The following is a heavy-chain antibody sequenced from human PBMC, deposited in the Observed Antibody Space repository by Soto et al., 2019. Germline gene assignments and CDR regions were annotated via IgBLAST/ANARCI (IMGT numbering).Heavy chain of an antibody. Sequence: PGGSLRLSCAASGFTFSSYAMHWVRQAPGKGLEWAAVISYDGSNKYYADSVKGRFTISRDNSKNTLYLQMNSLRAEDTAVYYCPRESYSLFHFHYCGQGTMVTVYS. J-gene: IGHJ4*02. V-gene: IGHV3-30-3*01. CDR3: PRESYSLFHFHY. CDR1: GFTFSSYA. CDR2: ISYDGSNK. D-gene: IGHD1-26*01.